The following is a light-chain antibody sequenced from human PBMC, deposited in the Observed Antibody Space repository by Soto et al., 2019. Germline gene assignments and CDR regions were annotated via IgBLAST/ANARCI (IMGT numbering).Light chain of an antibody. CDR2: DVS. CDR3: TSYTSSSTIL. Sequence: QSALTQPASVSGSPGQSITISCTGTSSDVGGYNYVSWYQQHPGKAPKPMIYDVSNRPSGASNRFSGSKSGNTASLTISGLQAEDEADYYCTSYTSSSTILFGGGTKVTVL. V-gene: IGLV2-14*03. CDR1: SSDVGGYNY. J-gene: IGLJ2*01.